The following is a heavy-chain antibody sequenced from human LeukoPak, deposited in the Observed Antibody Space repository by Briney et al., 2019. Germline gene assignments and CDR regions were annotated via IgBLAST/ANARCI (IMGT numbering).Heavy chain of an antibody. V-gene: IGHV4-4*02. CDR1: GGSISSSHW. Sequence: SETQSLTCAVSGGSISSSHWWSWVRQPPGKGLEWIGEIYHSGSTNYNPSLKSRVTISVDKSKNQFSLRMTSVTAADTAVYFCARKTYTSGLFDYWGQGTQVTVSS. J-gene: IGHJ4*02. CDR2: IYHSGST. D-gene: IGHD5-18*01. CDR3: ARKTYTSGLFDY.